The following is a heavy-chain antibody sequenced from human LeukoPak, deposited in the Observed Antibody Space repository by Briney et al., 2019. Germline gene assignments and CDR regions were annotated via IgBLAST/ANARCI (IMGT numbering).Heavy chain of an antibody. D-gene: IGHD3-16*01. V-gene: IGHV4-34*01. CDR3: ARAAGRDYIWGTYSQPRDY. CDR1: GGSFSGYY. J-gene: IGHJ4*02. Sequence: PSETLSLTCAVYGGSFSGYYWSWLRQPPGKGLEWIGEINHSGSTNYNPSLKSRVTMSVDTSKNQFSLKLSSVTAADTAVYFCARAAGRDYIWGTYSQPRDYWGQGTLVTVSS. CDR2: INHSGST.